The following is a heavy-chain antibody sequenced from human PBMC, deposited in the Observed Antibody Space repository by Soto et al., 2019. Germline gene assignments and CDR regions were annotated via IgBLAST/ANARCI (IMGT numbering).Heavy chain of an antibody. CDR1: GGTFSSYA. CDR2: IIPIFGTA. CDR3: ARDHGYCSSTSCYTFGYYYCYGMDV. Sequence: SVKVSCKAPGGTFSSYAISWVRQAPGQGREWMGGIIPIFGTANYAQKFQGRVTITADESTSTAYMELSSLRSEDTAVYYCARDHGYCSSTSCYTFGYYYCYGMDVWGQGTTVTVSS. J-gene: IGHJ6*02. V-gene: IGHV1-69*13. D-gene: IGHD2-2*02.